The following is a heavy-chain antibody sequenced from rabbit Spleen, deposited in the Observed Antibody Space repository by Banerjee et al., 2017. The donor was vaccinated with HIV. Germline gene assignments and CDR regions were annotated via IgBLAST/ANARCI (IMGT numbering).Heavy chain of an antibody. V-gene: IGHV1S40*01. D-gene: IGHD1-1*01. Sequence: QSLEESGGDLVKPGASLTLTCTASGVSFSSNHYMCWVRQAPGKGLEWIACIEGGSSGFTYFASWAKGRFTVSKTSSTTVTLHMTSLTAADTATYFCARDTSSSFSSYGMDLWGPGTRVTVS. J-gene: IGHJ6*01. CDR3: ARDTSSSFSSYGMDL. CDR2: IEGGSSGFT. CDR1: GVSFSSNHY.